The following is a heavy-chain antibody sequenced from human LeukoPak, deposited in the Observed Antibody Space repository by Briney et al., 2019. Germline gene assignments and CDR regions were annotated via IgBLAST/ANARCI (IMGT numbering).Heavy chain of an antibody. CDR3: ARSWAAKWELLGQFDS. CDR2: VFSRGTT. V-gene: IGHV4-4*07. CDR1: GGSMNNYY. D-gene: IGHD1-26*01. Sequence: RTSDTLSLTCSVSGGSMNNYYWNWIRRSPKKGLEWIGFVFSRGTTNFNPSFRSRLTMSIDTSTNQFSLTLTSMTAADTAVYFCARSWAAKWELLGQFDSWGQGRLVTVSS. J-gene: IGHJ5*01.